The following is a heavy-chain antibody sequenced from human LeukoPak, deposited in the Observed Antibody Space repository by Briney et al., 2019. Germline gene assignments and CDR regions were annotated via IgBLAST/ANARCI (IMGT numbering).Heavy chain of an antibody. J-gene: IGHJ4*02. CDR2: ISGSGGDT. Sequence: GGSLRLSCVASGFTFSYYAMSWVRQAPGKGLEWVSTISGSGGDTYYADSVKGRFTISRDNSKNTLYLQMNSLRAEDTAVYYCAKDTGYSSSWYVDYWGQGTLVTVSS. D-gene: IGHD6-13*01. CDR1: GFTFSYYA. V-gene: IGHV3-23*01. CDR3: AKDTGYSSSWYVDY.